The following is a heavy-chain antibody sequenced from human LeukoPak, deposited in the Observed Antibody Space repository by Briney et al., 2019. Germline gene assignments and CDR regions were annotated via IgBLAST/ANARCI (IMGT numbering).Heavy chain of an antibody. CDR2: IYHSGST. D-gene: IGHD3-10*01. V-gene: IGHV4-4*02. CDR1: GGSISSSNW. Sequence: PSGTLSLTCAVSGGSISSSNWWSWVRQPPGKGLEWIGEIYHSGSTNYNPSLKSRVTISVDTSKNQFSLKLSSVTAADTAVYYCASSRIGWFGELLESMDYWGQGTLVTVSS. J-gene: IGHJ4*02. CDR3: ASSRIGWFGELLESMDY.